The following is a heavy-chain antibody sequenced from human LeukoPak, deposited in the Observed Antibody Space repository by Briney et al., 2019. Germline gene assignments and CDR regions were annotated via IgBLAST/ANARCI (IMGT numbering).Heavy chain of an antibody. Sequence: SETLSLTCAVSDYSVTSAYYWSWIRQFPGKELEWIGSIFHGETTYYNPSLESRVTISVDPSKNQFSLRLTSVTAADTAVYYCARVGSSWYWDDYWGQGTLVTASS. D-gene: IGHD6-13*01. CDR1: DYSVTSAYY. V-gene: IGHV4-38-2*01. CDR2: IFHGETT. CDR3: ARVGSSWYWDDY. J-gene: IGHJ4*02.